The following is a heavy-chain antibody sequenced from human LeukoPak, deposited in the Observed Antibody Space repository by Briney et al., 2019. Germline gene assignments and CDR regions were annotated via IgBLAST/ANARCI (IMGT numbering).Heavy chain of an antibody. J-gene: IGHJ4*02. CDR1: GFTFSNYG. Sequence: GGSLRLSCAASGFTFSNYGMTWVRQAPGRGLEWVSGISNGGTNTYYTDSVKGRFTISRDNSKNTLYLQMNSLRAEDTAVYYCAVQRTLWQQVLDHWGQGTLVTVSS. V-gene: IGHV3-23*01. CDR2: ISNGGTNT. D-gene: IGHD6-13*01. CDR3: AVQRTLWQQVLDH.